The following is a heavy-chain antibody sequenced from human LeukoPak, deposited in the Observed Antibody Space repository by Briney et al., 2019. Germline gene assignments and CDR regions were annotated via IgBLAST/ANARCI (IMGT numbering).Heavy chain of an antibody. V-gene: IGHV1-18*01. CDR1: GYTFTSYG. CDR2: ISAYNGNT. J-gene: IGHJ6*03. Sequence: ASVKVSCKASGYTFTSYGISWVRQAPGQGLEWMGWISAYNGNTNYAQRLQGRVTMTTDTSTSTAYMELRSLRSDDTAVYYCASGAPRDLYYYYMDVWGKGTTVTVSS. CDR3: ASGAPRDLYYYYMDV.